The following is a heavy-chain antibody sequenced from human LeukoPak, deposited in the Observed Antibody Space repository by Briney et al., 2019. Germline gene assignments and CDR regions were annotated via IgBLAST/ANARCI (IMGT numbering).Heavy chain of an antibody. CDR2: IYSGGST. CDR3: AKVLAADGNDGAFDI. V-gene: IGHV3-53*05. CDR1: GFTVSSNY. J-gene: IGHJ3*02. Sequence: PGGSLRLSCAASGFTVSSNYMSWVRQAPGKGLEWVSVIYSGGSTYYADSVKGRFTISRDNSKNTLYLQMNSLRAEDTAVYYRAKVLAADGNDGAFDIWGQGTTVIVSS. D-gene: IGHD6-13*01.